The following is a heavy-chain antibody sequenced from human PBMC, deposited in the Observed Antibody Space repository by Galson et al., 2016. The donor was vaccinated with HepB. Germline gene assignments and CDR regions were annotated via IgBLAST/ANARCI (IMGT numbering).Heavy chain of an antibody. CDR2: ISSNGGRT. V-gene: IGHV3-64D*08. D-gene: IGHD1-1*01. CDR3: VKVMTTIDSYGMDV. J-gene: IGHJ6*02. Sequence: SLRLSCAASGFIFSAYAMHWVRQAPGKGLEYVSAISSNGGRTYYADSVKGRFTISRDNSKSSLFLQMSSLRPEDTAVYYCVKVMTTIDSYGMDVWGQGTTVTVSS. CDR1: GFIFSAYA.